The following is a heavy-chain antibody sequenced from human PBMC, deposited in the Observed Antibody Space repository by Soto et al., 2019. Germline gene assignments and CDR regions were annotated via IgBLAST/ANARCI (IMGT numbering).Heavy chain of an antibody. Sequence: GGTLRLSCSASGFTFRSFTMNWVRQAPGKGLEWVSTISSNSAYIYYTDALRGRFTISRDNAKNSLHLQMNSLRAEDTAVYYCTRDASRDSSARGWFDPWGPGTLVTVSS. CDR1: GFTFRSFT. D-gene: IGHD6-13*01. CDR3: TRDASRDSSARGWFDP. CDR2: ISSNSAYI. J-gene: IGHJ5*02. V-gene: IGHV3-21*01.